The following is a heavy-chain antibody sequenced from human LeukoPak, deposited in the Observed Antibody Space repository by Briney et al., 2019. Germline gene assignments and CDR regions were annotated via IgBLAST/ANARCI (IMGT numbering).Heavy chain of an antibody. Sequence: ASVKVSSKVSGYTLTSYYMHWVRQAPGQGLEWMGIINPSGGSTSSAQKFQGRVTMTRDKSTRTVYMELSSLRSADTAVYYCAREWVSGYYYGMDVWGQGTTVTVSS. D-gene: IGHD1-26*01. CDR3: AREWVSGYYYGMDV. CDR2: INPSGGST. CDR1: GYTLTSYY. V-gene: IGHV1-46*01. J-gene: IGHJ6*02.